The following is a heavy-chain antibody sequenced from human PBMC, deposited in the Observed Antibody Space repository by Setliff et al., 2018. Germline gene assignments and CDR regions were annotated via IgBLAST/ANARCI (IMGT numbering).Heavy chain of an antibody. V-gene: IGHV3-23*01. Sequence: AGGSLRLSCAASGFTFSSYAMSWVRQAPGKGLEWVSAISGSGGSTYYADSVKGRFTISRDNSKNTLYLQMNSLRAEDTAVYYCARDEQQLQGENDLDYWGQGALVTVSS. CDR1: GFTFSSYA. CDR2: ISGSGGST. CDR3: ARDEQQLQGENDLDY. J-gene: IGHJ4*02. D-gene: IGHD6-13*01.